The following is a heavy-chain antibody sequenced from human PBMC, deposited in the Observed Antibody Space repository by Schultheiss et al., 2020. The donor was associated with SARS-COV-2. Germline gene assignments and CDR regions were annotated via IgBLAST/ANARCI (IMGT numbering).Heavy chain of an antibody. CDR3: ARTAVAGPFYWYFDL. CDR2: INPSGGST. D-gene: IGHD6-19*01. CDR1: GYTFTGYY. Sequence: ASVKVSCKASGYTFTGYYIHWVRQAPGQGLEWMGIINPSGGSTSYAQKFQGRVTITRDTSASTAYMELSSLRSEDTAVYYCARTAVAGPFYWYFDLWGRGTLVTVSS. V-gene: IGHV1-46*01. J-gene: IGHJ2*01.